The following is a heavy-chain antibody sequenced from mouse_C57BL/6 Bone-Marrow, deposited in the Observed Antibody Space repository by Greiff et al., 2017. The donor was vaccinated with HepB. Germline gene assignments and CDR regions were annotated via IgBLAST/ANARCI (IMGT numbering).Heavy chain of an antibody. D-gene: IGHD1-2*01. Sequence: VKLMESGPGLVAPSQSLSITCTVSGFSLTSYGVDWVRQSPGKGLEWLGVIWGVGSTNYNSALKSRLSISKDNSKSQVFLKMNSLQTDDTAMYYCATPLLRRGYWGQGTTLTVSS. CDR3: ATPLLRRGY. CDR1: GFSLTSYG. V-gene: IGHV2-6*01. J-gene: IGHJ2*01. CDR2: IWGVGST.